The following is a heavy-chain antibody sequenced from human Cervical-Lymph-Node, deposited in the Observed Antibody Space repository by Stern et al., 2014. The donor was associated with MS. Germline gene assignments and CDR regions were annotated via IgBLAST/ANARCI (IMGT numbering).Heavy chain of an antibody. CDR2: IGGSGGTT. Sequence: EVQLLESGGGLVQPGGSLRLSCAASGFTFSSYAMSWVRQAPGKGLEWVSAIGGSGGTTYYADSVKGRFTISRDNSRNTLYLQMNSLRAEDTAVYYCARVEIGRGYSYGCLDNWGQGTLVTVSS. D-gene: IGHD5-18*01. CDR3: ARVEIGRGYSYGCLDN. J-gene: IGHJ4*02. V-gene: IGHV3-23*01. CDR1: GFTFSSYA.